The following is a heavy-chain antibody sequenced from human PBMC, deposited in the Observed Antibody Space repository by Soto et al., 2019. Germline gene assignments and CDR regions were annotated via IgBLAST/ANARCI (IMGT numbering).Heavy chain of an antibody. Sequence: QVQLVESGGGVVQPGRSLRLSCAASGFTFSSYGMHWVRQAPGKGLEWVAVISYDGSNKYYADSVKGRFTISRDNSKNTLYLQMNSLRAEDTAVYYCAKMTTVTTETGLDAFDIWGQGTMVTVSS. CDR1: GFTFSSYG. J-gene: IGHJ3*02. V-gene: IGHV3-30*18. CDR2: ISYDGSNK. CDR3: AKMTTVTTETGLDAFDI. D-gene: IGHD4-17*01.